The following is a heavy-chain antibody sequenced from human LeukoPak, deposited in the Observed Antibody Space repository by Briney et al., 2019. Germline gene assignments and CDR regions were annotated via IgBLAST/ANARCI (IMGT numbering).Heavy chain of an antibody. CDR3: ARDTGRVSLDY. CDR1: GGSISSGGYY. CDR2: IYYSGST. J-gene: IGHJ4*02. V-gene: IGHV4-31*03. D-gene: IGHD5/OR15-5a*01. Sequence: SETLSLTCTVSGGSISSGGYYWSWIRQHPGKGLEWIGYIYYSGSTHYNPSLKSRVTISVDTSKNQFSLKLSSVTAADTAVYYCARDTGRVSLDYWGQGTLVTVSS.